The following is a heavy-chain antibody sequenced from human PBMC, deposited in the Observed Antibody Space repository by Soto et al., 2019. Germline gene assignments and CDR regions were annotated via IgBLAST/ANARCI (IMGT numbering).Heavy chain of an antibody. CDR1: GFTFSSYG. CDR2: ISYDGSNK. CDR3: AKPTFRGVIIMGDFDY. V-gene: IGHV3-30*18. J-gene: IGHJ4*02. D-gene: IGHD3-10*01. Sequence: QVQLVESGGGVVQPGRSLRLSCAASGFTFSSYGMHWVRQAPGKGLEWVGVISYDGSNKNCADSVKGRFTISRDNSKNTLYLQMNSLRAEDTAVYYCAKPTFRGVIIMGDFDYWGQGTLVTVSS.